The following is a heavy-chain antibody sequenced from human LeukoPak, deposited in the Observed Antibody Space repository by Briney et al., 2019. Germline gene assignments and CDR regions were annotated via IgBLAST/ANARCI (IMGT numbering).Heavy chain of an antibody. Sequence: GGSLRLSCAASGFTFSSYGMHWVRQAPGKGLEWVAVIWYDGSNEYYADSVKGRFTISRDNSKNTLYLQMNSLRAEDTAVYYCAKAQYYYGSGRDAFDIWGQGTMVTVSS. J-gene: IGHJ3*02. V-gene: IGHV3-33*06. D-gene: IGHD3-10*01. CDR2: IWYDGSNE. CDR3: AKAQYYYGSGRDAFDI. CDR1: GFTFSSYG.